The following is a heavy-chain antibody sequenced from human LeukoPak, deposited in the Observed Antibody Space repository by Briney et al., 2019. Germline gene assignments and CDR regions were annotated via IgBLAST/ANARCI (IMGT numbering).Heavy chain of an antibody. CDR3: ARARGYFDWLLSFYFDY. CDR1: GYSLTSYW. Sequence: GESLKISCKGSGYSLTSYWIGWVRQMPGKGLEWMGIIYPGDSDTRYSPSFQGQVTISADKSISTAYLQWSSLKASDTAMYYCARARGYFDWLLSFYFDYWGQGTLVTVSS. V-gene: IGHV5-51*01. CDR2: IYPGDSDT. D-gene: IGHD3-9*01. J-gene: IGHJ4*02.